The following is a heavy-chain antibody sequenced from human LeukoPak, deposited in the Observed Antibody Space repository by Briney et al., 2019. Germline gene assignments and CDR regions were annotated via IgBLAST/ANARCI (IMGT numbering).Heavy chain of an antibody. Sequence: GGSLRLSCGASGFTFSTYEMNWVRQAPGKGLEWVSYISGSGSSIYYADSVKGRFTISRDNSKNTLYLQMNSLRPEDTAVYYCAKDSKRWKTYYYEAGSYYFDYWGQGTRVTVSS. V-gene: IGHV3-48*03. J-gene: IGHJ4*02. CDR2: ISGSGSSI. CDR3: AKDSKRWKTYYYEAGSYYFDY. CDR1: GFTFSTYE. D-gene: IGHD3-10*01.